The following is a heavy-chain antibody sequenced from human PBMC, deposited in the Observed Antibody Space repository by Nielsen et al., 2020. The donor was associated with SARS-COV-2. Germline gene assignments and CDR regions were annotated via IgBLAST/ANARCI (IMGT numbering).Heavy chain of an antibody. CDR1: GFTFDNYW. Sequence: GGSLRLSCAASGFTFDNYWMSWVRQIPEKGLQWVANIKPDGSEKYYLDSVKGRFAISRDNAKNSLTLQVSSVRVEDTAVYYCARRGRESYGYYFDVWGQGILVTVSS. CDR3: ARRGRESYGYYFDV. V-gene: IGHV3-7*01. CDR2: IKPDGSEK. J-gene: IGHJ4*02. D-gene: IGHD3-16*01.